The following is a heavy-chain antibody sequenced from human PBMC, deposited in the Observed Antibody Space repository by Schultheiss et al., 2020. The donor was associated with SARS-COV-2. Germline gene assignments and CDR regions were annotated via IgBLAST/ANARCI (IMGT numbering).Heavy chain of an antibody. CDR1: GFTFSSYG. CDR3: TTARVA. V-gene: IGHV3-73*01. Sequence: GESLKISCAASGFTFSSYGMHWVRQAPGKGLEWVGRIRSKANSYATAYAASVKGRFTISRDDSKNTAYLQMNSLKTEDTAVYYCTTARVAWGQGTLVTVSS. CDR2: IRSKANSYAT. D-gene: IGHD6-6*01. J-gene: IGHJ4*02.